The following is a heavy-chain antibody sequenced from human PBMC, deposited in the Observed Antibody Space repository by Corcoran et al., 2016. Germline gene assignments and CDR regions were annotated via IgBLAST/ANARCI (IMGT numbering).Heavy chain of an antibody. CDR3: ARGGPRYCSSTSCYGFDY. Sequence: QVQLVQSGAEVKKPGASVKVSCKASGYTFTGYYMHWVRQAPGQGLEWMGWINPNSGGTNYAQKFQGWVTMPRDTSISTAYMELSRLRSDDTAMYYCARGGPRYCSSTSCYGFDYWGQGTLVTVSS. J-gene: IGHJ4*02. V-gene: IGHV1-2*04. CDR1: GYTFTGYY. D-gene: IGHD2-2*01. CDR2: INPNSGGT.